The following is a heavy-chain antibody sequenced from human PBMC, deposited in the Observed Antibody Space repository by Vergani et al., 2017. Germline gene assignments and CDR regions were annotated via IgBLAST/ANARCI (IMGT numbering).Heavy chain of an antibody. D-gene: IGHD2-2*01. J-gene: IGHJ5*02. CDR2: IYYSGST. V-gene: IGHV4-39*02. Sequence: QLQLQESGPGLVKPSETLSLTCTVSGGSISSSSYYWGWIRQPPGKGLEWIGSIYYSGSTYYNPSLKSRVTMTTDTSTSTAYMELSRLRSDDTAVYYCARDRTRGTSCFDPWGQGTLVTVSS. CDR1: GGSISSSSYY. CDR3: ARDRTRGTSCFDP.